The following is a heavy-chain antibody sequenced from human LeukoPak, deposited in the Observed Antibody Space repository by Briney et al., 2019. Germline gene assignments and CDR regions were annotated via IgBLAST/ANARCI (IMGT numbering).Heavy chain of an antibody. V-gene: IGHV4-4*02. CDR3: ARDGYSAYDRDLDH. CDR2: ISHNGNT. CDR1: GASISDTNW. D-gene: IGHD5-12*01. J-gene: IGHJ4*02. Sequence: SETLSLTCTISGASISDTNWWTWVRQPPGKGLEWIGEISHNGNTNYSPSLKSRVTISVDKSKNQFSLRPDSVTAADTAVYYCARDGYSAYDRDLDHWGQGALVTVSS.